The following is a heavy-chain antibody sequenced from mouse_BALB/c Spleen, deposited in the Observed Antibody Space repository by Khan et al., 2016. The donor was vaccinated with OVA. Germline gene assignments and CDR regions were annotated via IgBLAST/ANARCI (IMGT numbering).Heavy chain of an antibody. V-gene: IGHV5-6-5*01. CDR1: GFTLSNYA. Sequence: EVELVESGGGLVKPGGSLKVSCAASGFTLSNYAMSWVRQTPEKRLEWVASISTGDTTYYPDSVKGRFTISRDNARNIRYLQMSSLRSDDTAMYYCARDYWFVYWGQGTLVTVSA. CDR3: ARDYWFVY. J-gene: IGHJ3*01. CDR2: ISTGDTT.